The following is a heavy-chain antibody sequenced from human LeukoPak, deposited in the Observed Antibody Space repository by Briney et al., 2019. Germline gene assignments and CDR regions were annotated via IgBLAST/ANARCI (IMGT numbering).Heavy chain of an antibody. V-gene: IGHV1-18*01. Sequence: ASVKVSCKASGYTFTSYGISWVRQAPGQGLEWMGWISAYNGNTNYAQKLQGRVTMTTDTSTSTAYMELRSLRSDDTAVYYCAREGWADSSGYPDAFDIWGQGTMVTVSS. D-gene: IGHD3-22*01. CDR1: GYTFTSYG. J-gene: IGHJ3*02. CDR3: AREGWADSSGYPDAFDI. CDR2: ISAYNGNT.